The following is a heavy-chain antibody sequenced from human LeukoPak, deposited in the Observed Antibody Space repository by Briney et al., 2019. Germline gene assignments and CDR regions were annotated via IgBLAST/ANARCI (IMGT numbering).Heavy chain of an antibody. CDR2: INAGNGNT. CDR3: AREHDFWSPYAFDI. V-gene: IGHV1-3*01. D-gene: IGHD3-3*01. Sequence: ASVKVSRMTSGYTFTSYAIQWVRPAPGQRLEWVGWINAGNGNTKYSQKFQGRVTITRDTSATTAYMELSTLRSEDTAVYYCAREHDFWSPYAFDIWGQGTMVTVSS. CDR1: GYTFTSYA. J-gene: IGHJ3*02.